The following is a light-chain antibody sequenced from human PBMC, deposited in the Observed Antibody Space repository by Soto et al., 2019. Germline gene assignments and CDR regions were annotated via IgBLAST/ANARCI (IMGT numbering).Light chain of an antibody. Sequence: EIVLTQSPDTLSLSPGERATLSCWASQSVSSNYLAWYQHKPGQAPRLLIYGASSRASGVPDRFRGSGSGTDFTLTISRLEPADFAVYYCQQYGSSLFTFGPGTKVDIK. J-gene: IGKJ3*01. CDR2: GAS. CDR3: QQYGSSLFT. CDR1: QSVSSNY. V-gene: IGKV3-20*01.